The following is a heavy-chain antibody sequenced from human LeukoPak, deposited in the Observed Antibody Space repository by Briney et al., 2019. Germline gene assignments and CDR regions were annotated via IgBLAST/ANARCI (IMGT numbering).Heavy chain of an antibody. D-gene: IGHD2-2*01. J-gene: IGHJ4*02. Sequence: GASVKVSCKASGFTFTNYYMHWVRQAPGQGLEWMGIINPSGSSTSYAQKFQGRVTMTRDTSTTTVYMELSSLRSEDTAIYYCARWFCTSTSCYLNYWGQGTLVTVSS. CDR1: GFTFTNYY. CDR2: INPSGSST. V-gene: IGHV1-46*01. CDR3: ARWFCTSTSCYLNY.